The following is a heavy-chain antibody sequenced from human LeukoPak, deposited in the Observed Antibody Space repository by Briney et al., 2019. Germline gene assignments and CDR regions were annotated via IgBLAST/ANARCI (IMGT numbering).Heavy chain of an antibody. J-gene: IGHJ4*02. D-gene: IGHD3-10*01. V-gene: IGHV1-8*01. CDR2: MNPNSGNT. CDR3: ARGTGHYGSGSYYKEAAEDY. CDR1: GYTFTSYD. Sequence: ASVKVFCKASGYTFTSYDINWVRQATGQGLEWMGWMNPNSGNTGYAQKFQGRVTMTRNTSISTAYMELSSLRSEDTAVYYCARGTGHYGSGSYYKEAAEDYWGQGTLVTVSS.